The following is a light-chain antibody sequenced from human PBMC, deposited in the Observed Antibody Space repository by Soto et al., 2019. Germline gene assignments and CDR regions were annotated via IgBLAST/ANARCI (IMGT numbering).Light chain of an antibody. Sequence: DIQMTQSPSSLSASVGDRVTMTCRASQGISSYLNWYQLKPGKAPQLLIYDASNLQSGVPSRFSGSGSGTDFTLTISSLQPEDFASYYCQQGHTLPWTFCQGTKVEIK. CDR3: QQGHTLPWT. CDR1: QGISSY. J-gene: IGKJ1*01. V-gene: IGKV1-39*01. CDR2: DAS.